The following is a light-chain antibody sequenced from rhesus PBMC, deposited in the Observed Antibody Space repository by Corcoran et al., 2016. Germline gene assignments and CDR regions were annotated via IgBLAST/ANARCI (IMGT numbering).Light chain of an antibody. Sequence: DIVLTQSPATLSLSPGERATLSCRASQSVRNSLAWYQQIPGQVPRLLIYDSSTRVSGIPGRISGSGSGTDFTLTISSLEPEDFGIYYCQHYITWPRTFGQGTKVEFK. CDR2: DSS. J-gene: IGKJ1*01. CDR3: QHYITWPRT. CDR1: QSVRNS. V-gene: IGKV3-42*03.